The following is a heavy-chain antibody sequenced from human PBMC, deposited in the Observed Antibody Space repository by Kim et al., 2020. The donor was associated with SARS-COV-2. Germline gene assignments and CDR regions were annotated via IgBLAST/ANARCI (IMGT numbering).Heavy chain of an antibody. V-gene: IGHV4-61*02. J-gene: IGHJ3*02. D-gene: IGHD6-13*01. CDR3: AREGGSGSWYSAFDI. Sequence: SETLSLTYTVSGESISSGSHYWSWIRQPAGKGLEWIGRMYTSGSTNYNPSLKSRVTISVDTSNNQFSLKLSSVTAADTAMYYCAREGGSGSWYSAFDIWGQGTMVTVSS. CDR2: MYTSGST. CDR1: GESISSGSHY.